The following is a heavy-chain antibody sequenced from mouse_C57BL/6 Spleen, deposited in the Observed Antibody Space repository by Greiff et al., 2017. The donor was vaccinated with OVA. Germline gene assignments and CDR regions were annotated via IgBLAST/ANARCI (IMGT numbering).Heavy chain of an antibody. CDR2: INPNNGGT. J-gene: IGHJ1*03. Sequence: VHVKQSGPELVKPGASVKMSCKASGYTFTDYNMHWVKQSHGKSLEWIGYINPNNGGTSYNQKFKGKATLTVNKSSSTAYMELRSLTSEDSAVYYCARSLLSPYWYFDVWGTGTTVTVSS. CDR1: GYTFTDYN. D-gene: IGHD2-10*01. V-gene: IGHV1-22*01. CDR3: ARSLLSPYWYFDV.